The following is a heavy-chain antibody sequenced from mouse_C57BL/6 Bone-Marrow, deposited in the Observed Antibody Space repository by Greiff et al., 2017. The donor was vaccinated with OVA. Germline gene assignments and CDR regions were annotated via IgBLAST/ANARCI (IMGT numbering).Heavy chain of an antibody. CDR3: AREGFYRDYYAMDY. CDR2: IDPSDSYT. Sequence: VQLQQPGAELVKPWASVKLSCKASGYTFTSYWMQWVKQRPGPGLEWIGEIDPSDSYTNYNHKFKGKATLTVDTSSSTAYMQLSSLTSEDSAVYYCAREGFYRDYYAMDYWGQGTSVTVSS. V-gene: IGHV1-50*01. CDR1: GYTFTSYW. J-gene: IGHJ4*01. D-gene: IGHD2-14*01.